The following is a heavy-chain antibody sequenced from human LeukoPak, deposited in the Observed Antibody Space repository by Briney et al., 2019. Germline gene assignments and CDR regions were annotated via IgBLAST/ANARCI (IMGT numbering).Heavy chain of an antibody. Sequence: HGASVKVSCKASGGTFSSYAISWVRQAPGQGLEWMGWMNPNSGNTGYAQKFQGRVTMTRNTSISTAYMELSSLRSEDTAVYYCARGGSVTRRITIFGVVTQSRYYYGMDVWGQGTTVTVSS. CDR2: MNPNSGNT. D-gene: IGHD3-3*01. CDR3: ARGGSVTRRITIFGVVTQSRYYYGMDV. CDR1: GGTFSSYA. V-gene: IGHV1-8*02. J-gene: IGHJ6*02.